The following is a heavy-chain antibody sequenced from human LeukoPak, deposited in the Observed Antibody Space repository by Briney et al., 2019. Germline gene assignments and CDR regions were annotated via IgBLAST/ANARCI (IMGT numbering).Heavy chain of an antibody. D-gene: IGHD3-10*01. CDR3: TTARLLWFGELLGNDY. J-gene: IGHJ4*02. Sequence: GGSLRLSCAASGFTFSNAWMSWVRQAPGKGLEWVGRIKSKTDGGTTDYAAPVKGRFNISRDDSKNTLYLQMNSLKTEDTAVYYCTTARLLWFGELLGNDYWGQGTLVTVSS. CDR1: GFTFSNAW. V-gene: IGHV3-15*01. CDR2: IKSKTDGGTT.